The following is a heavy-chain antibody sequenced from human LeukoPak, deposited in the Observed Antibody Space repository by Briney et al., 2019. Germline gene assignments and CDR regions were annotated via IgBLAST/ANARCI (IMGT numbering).Heavy chain of an antibody. CDR1: GASVTATNYY. D-gene: IGHD4-17*01. Sequence: SETLSLTCTVSGASVTATNYYWAWIRQPPGKGLEWLGTVSYNDITYYNPSLLGRVAVSRGTSKTRFSLDLTSVTTEDTAVYSCARNLRGLPSDSWGRGILVTVTS. J-gene: IGHJ5*01. V-gene: IGHV4-39*01. CDR2: VSYNDIT. CDR3: ARNLRGLPSDS.